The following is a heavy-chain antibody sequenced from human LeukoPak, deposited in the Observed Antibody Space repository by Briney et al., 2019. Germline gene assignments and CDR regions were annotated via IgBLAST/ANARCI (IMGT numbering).Heavy chain of an antibody. CDR2: ISHSGST. Sequence: SETLSLTCTVSGYSISGGYYWGWIRQPPGKGLEWIGSISHSGSTYYNPSLKSRVTISVDTSKNQFSLKLSSVTAADTAVYYCARESSSGWYGAYDYWGQGTLVTVSS. V-gene: IGHV4-38-2*02. J-gene: IGHJ4*02. CDR1: GYSISGGYY. CDR3: ARESSSGWYGAYDY. D-gene: IGHD6-19*01.